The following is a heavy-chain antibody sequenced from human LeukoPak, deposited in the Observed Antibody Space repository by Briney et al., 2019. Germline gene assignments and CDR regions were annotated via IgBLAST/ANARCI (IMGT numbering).Heavy chain of an antibody. D-gene: IGHD5-24*01. CDR2: IYYSGST. J-gene: IGHJ4*02. CDR1: GFTFSSYW. CDR3: ARLGRGDGYMVGYFDY. Sequence: PGGSLRLSCAASGFTFSSYWMSWVRQAPGKGLEWIGSIYYSGSTYYNPSPKSRVTISVDTSKNQFSLKLSSVTAADTAVYYCARLGRGDGYMVGYFDYWGQGTLVTVSS. V-gene: IGHV4-39*01.